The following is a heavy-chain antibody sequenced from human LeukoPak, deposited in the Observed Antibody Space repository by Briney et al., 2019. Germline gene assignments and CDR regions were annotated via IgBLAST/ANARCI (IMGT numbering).Heavy chain of an antibody. J-gene: IGHJ4*02. V-gene: IGHV3-53*01. D-gene: IGHD5-18*01. CDR3: AREIIQLPGYFDY. CDR1: GFTVSSNY. Sequence: GGSLRLSCAASGFTVSSNYMSWVRQAPGKGLEWVSAIYSGGSKYYADSVKGRFTISRDNPKNTLYLQMNSLRAEDTAVYYCAREIIQLPGYFDYWGQGTLVTVSS. CDR2: IYSGGSK.